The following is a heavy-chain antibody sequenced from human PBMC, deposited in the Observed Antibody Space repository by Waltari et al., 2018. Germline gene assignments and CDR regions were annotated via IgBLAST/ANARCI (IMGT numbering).Heavy chain of an antibody. CDR3: AKDRGVGDYYYYGMDV. CDR1: GFPFSSFA. CDR2: IRGSGGST. V-gene: IGHV3-23*01. Sequence: EVQRLESGGGLVQLGGSLRLPCAASGFPFSSFAWSWVRRAQGKGVGWVSAIRGSGGSTYYADSGKGRFTIPMDNSNNTLYLQMNSLRAEDTAVYYCAKDRGVGDYYYYGMDVWGQGTTVTVSS. D-gene: IGHD3-10*01. J-gene: IGHJ6*02.